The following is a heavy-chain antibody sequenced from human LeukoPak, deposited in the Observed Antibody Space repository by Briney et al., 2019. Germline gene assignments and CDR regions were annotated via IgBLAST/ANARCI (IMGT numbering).Heavy chain of an antibody. CDR1: GYTLSEIS. D-gene: IGHD1-26*01. CDR3: AREIPEAYSGSYQAFDI. Sequence: ASVKVSCKVSGYTLSEISMQWVRQAPGKGLEWMGGFDPEDGETIYAQKFQGRVTITRNTSISTAYMELSSLRSEDTAVYYCAREIPEAYSGSYQAFDIWGQGTMVTVSS. V-gene: IGHV1-24*01. J-gene: IGHJ3*02. CDR2: FDPEDGET.